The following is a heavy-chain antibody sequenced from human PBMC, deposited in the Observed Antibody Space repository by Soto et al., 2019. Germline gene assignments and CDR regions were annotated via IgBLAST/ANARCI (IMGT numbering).Heavy chain of an antibody. CDR3: AQRRGAGGHFDY. CDR2: VSIGGRT. V-gene: IGHV3-23*01. D-gene: IGHD2-15*01. Sequence: DVQLLESGGGLVQPEGSLRLYCAASGFTFSSYAMGWVRQGPGKGLEWVEVVSIGGRTHYADSVRGRFTISRDNSKNTLSLQMNSLPAGDSAVYFCAQRRGAGGHFDYWGQGALVTISS. J-gene: IGHJ4*02. CDR1: GFTFSSYA.